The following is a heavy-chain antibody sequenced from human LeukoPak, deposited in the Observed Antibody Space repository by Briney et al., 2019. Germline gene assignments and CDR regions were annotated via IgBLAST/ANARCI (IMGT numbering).Heavy chain of an antibody. Sequence: ASVKVSCKASGYTFTNYDINWVRQAPGQGVERMGWMNPNSGNKGYAQNFQGRVTITGNTSISTVYMELSSVRYEDTAVYYCARGQVRILQWLEDYWGQGTLVTVSS. J-gene: IGHJ4*02. CDR3: ARGQVRILQWLEDY. CDR2: MNPNSGNK. CDR1: GYTFTNYD. V-gene: IGHV1-8*03. D-gene: IGHD3-3*01.